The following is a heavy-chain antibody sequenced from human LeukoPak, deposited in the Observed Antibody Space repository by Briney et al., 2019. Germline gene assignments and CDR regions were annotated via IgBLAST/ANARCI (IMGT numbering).Heavy chain of an antibody. CDR2: IDHSGTT. D-gene: IGHD6-13*01. V-gene: IGHV4-34*01. CDR3: ARSGTYQYSSTSDY. Sequence: ETLSLTCAVYGASFRNYYWSWIRQTPGKGLEWIGEIDHSGTTNYNPSLKSRVTISLDTSKNQFSLKVTSVTAADTAVYFCARSGTYQYSSTSDYWGRGILVTVSS. CDR1: GASFRNYY. J-gene: IGHJ4*02.